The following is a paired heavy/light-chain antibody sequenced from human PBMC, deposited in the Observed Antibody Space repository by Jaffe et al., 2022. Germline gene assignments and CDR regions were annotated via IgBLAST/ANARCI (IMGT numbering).Light chain of an antibody. J-gene: IGLJ2*01. V-gene: IGLV3-1*01. Sequence: SFDLIQPPSVSVSPGQTATITCSGQRLGAIYTAWYQQKSGQSPVLIIFEDNKRPSGIPERFFGSNSGNTATLTISGTQPIDEADYYCQAWDRDKVIFGGGTTLTVL. CDR1: RLGAIY. CDR3: QAWDRDKVI. CDR2: EDN.
Heavy chain of an antibody. CDR3: ARRVPADYIFVSVQYYYYMDV. D-gene: IGHD4-4*01. CDR1: GYKFLDFW. V-gene: IGHV5-51*03. J-gene: IGHJ6*03. CDR2: IHPGDSEI. Sequence: EVQLVQSGAQAKKPGETLKISCQASGYKFLDFWIVWVRQVPGKGLEWMGSIHPGDSEIRYSPSFQGQVTISVDKSINTAYMQWSTLQASDTAIYFCARRVPADYIFVSVQYYYYMDVWGKGTTVTVSS.